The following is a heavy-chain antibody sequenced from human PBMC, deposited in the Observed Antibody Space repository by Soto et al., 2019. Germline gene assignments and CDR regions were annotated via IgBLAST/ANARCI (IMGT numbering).Heavy chain of an antibody. V-gene: IGHV1-69*13. J-gene: IGHJ5*02. CDR1: GGTFSSYA. Sequence: GASVKVSCKASGGTFSSYAISWVRQAPGQGLEWMGGIIPIFGTANYAQKFQGRVTITADESTSTAYMELSSLRSEDTAVYYCARGVLVGYCSSTSCSRFDPWGQGTLVTVSS. D-gene: IGHD2-2*01. CDR3: ARGVLVGYCSSTSCSRFDP. CDR2: IIPIFGTA.